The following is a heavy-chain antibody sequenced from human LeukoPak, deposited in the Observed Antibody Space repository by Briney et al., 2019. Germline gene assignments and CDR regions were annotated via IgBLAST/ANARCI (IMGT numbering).Heavy chain of an antibody. J-gene: IGHJ4*02. CDR2: ISSSSSYI. V-gene: IGHV3-21*01. D-gene: IGHD3-10*01. CDR1: GFTFSSYS. CDR3: ARSGPVQGVIRGCGDY. Sequence: PGGSLRLSCAASGFTFSSYSMNWVRQAPGQGLEWVSSISSSSSYIYYADSVKGRFTISRDNAKNSLYLQMNSLRAEDTAVYYCARSGPVQGVIRGCGDYWGQGTLVAVSS.